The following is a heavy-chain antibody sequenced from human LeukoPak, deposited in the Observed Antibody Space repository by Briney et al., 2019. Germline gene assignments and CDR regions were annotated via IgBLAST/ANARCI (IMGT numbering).Heavy chain of an antibody. Sequence: PSQTLSLTCTVSGGSISSGEYYWSWIRQPPGKGLEWIGYFSYTGSTYYNPSVKSRVSISVDTSKNQFSLKLTSVTAADTAVYYCARALNGYFYAFDSWGRGTLVSVSS. D-gene: IGHD2/OR15-2a*01. CDR2: FSYTGST. J-gene: IGHJ4*02. CDR3: ARALNGYFYAFDS. CDR1: GGSISSGEYY. V-gene: IGHV4-30-4*01.